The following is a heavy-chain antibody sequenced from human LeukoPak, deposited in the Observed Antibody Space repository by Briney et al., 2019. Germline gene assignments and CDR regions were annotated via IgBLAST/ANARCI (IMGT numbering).Heavy chain of an antibody. CDR3: ARVSSSGVYFFDY. V-gene: IGHV3-21*01. J-gene: IGHJ4*02. CDR2: ISTTSYI. CDR1: GFTFSRSS. Sequence: GGSLRLSCAASGFTFSRSSMSWVRQAPGKGLEWVSSISTTSYIYYADSVKGRFTISRDNTKNSLYLQMNSLRAEDTAVYYCARVSSSGVYFFDYWGQGALTTVSS. D-gene: IGHD6-6*01.